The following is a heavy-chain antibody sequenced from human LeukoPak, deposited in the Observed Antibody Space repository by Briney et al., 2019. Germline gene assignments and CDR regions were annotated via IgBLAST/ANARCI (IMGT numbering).Heavy chain of an antibody. J-gene: IGHJ6*03. CDR2: IIPIFGTA. Sequence: SVKVSCKASGGTFSSYAISWVRQAPGRGLEWMGGIIPIFGTANYAQKFQGRVTITADESTSTVYMELRSLRSEDTAVYYCASTPLYYYYYMDVWGLGTTVTVSS. CDR1: GGTFSSYA. V-gene: IGHV1-69*13. CDR3: ASTPLYYYYYMDV.